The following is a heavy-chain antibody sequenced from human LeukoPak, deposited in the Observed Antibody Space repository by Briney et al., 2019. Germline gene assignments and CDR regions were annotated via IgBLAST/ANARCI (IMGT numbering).Heavy chain of an antibody. D-gene: IGHD5-18*01. V-gene: IGHV4-39*07. J-gene: IGHJ3*02. Sequence: SETLSLTCTVSGVSMSSSPYYWGWIRQPPGKGLEWIGTIYDSGNTNYNPSLRSRLTISVDTSQNQFSLKLSSVTAADTAVYYCAGYSYGQGGIWGQGTRVTVSS. CDR2: IYDSGNT. CDR3: AGYSYGQGGI. CDR1: GVSMSSSPYY.